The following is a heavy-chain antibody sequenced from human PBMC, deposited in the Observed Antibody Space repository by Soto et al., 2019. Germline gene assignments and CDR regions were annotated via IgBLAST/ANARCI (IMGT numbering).Heavy chain of an antibody. CDR2: VHYSGNG. Sequence: QLQLQESGPGLVKASETLSLTCSVSGGSVNINTYYWGWIRQPPGKGLEWIVSVHYSGNGYYNPSLKSRIFISVDTSKNQFSLNLNSVTAADTAVYYCARQGYDFRSGNFAPFDNWGQGTLVTVSS. CDR1: GGSVNINTYY. J-gene: IGHJ4*02. D-gene: IGHD3-3*01. V-gene: IGHV4-39*01. CDR3: ARQGYDFRSGNFAPFDN.